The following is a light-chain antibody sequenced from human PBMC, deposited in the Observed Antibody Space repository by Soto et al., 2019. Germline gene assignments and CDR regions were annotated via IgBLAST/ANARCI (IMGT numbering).Light chain of an antibody. J-gene: IGKJ5*01. CDR2: GAS. Sequence: EIVLTQSPANLSMSPGEGATLSCGASQSVSSYLAWYQQKTGQAPRLLIYGASNRATGIPARFSGSGSGTYFTLNISSLEPEDFAVYYGQQRGEWPPGATFGQGTRLEIK. CDR3: QQRGEWPPGAT. V-gene: IGKV3-11*01. CDR1: QSVSSY.